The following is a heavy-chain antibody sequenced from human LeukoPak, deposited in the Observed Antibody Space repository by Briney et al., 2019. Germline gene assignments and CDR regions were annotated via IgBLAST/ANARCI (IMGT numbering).Heavy chain of an antibody. V-gene: IGHV4-59*02. Sequence: PSETLTLTCTVSGGSVSTYYWSWIRQPPGKGLEWVAYIYYSGSINYNPSLKSRATISLDTSKNQFSLKLSSVTAADTAVYYCARFYGYYYYYYMDVWGKGTTVTVSS. CDR1: GGSVSTYY. CDR3: ARFYGYYYYYYMDV. D-gene: IGHD3-16*01. CDR2: IYYSGSI. J-gene: IGHJ6*03.